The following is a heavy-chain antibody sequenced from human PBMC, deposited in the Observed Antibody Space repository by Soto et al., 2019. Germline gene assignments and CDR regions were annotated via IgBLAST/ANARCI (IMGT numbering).Heavy chain of an antibody. CDR3: AREGTRRAGTTNWFDN. Sequence: QVQLVESGGGVVQPGRSLRLSCTASGFTFNSYGMHWVRQAPGKGLEWVAIIWFDGNNRYYADSVKGRFTISRDNSKNTLYLQMNSLRAEDTAMYYCAREGTRRAGTTNWFDNWGQGTLVTVSS. CDR2: IWFDGNNR. CDR1: GFTFNSYG. J-gene: IGHJ4*02. D-gene: IGHD1-1*01. V-gene: IGHV3-33*01.